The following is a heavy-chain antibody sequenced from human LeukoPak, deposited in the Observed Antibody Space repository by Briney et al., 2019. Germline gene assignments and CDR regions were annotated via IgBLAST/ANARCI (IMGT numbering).Heavy chain of an antibody. CDR3: ARLCSGGSCYYGYFDY. CDR2: IYYSGNT. J-gene: IGHJ4*02. CDR1: GDSISSNIYY. Sequence: SETLSLTCTVSGDSISSNIYYWGWIRQPPGKELEWIGTIYYSGNTYYNPSLKSRVTMYVDTSKNQFSLKLNSVTAADTAVYYCARLCSGGSCYYGYFDYWAREPWSPSPQ. V-gene: IGHV4-39*01. D-gene: IGHD2-15*01.